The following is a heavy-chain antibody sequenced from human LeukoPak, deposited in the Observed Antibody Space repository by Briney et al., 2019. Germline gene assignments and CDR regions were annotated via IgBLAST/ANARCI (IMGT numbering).Heavy chain of an antibody. Sequence: PGGSLRLSCAASGFTFTTYWMTWVRQAPGKGLEWVANIKEDGSEKYYVDSVEGRFAISRDNTKNSLYLQMNSLRAEDTAVYYCVRAPNSYYLDHWGQGTLVTVSS. J-gene: IGHJ4*02. CDR1: GFTFTTYW. CDR3: VRAPNSYYLDH. V-gene: IGHV3-7*01. CDR2: IKEDGSEK.